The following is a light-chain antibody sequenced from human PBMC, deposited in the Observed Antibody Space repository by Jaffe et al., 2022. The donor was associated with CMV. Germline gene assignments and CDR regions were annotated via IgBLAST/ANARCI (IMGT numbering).Light chain of an antibody. CDR1: SLRNYF. J-gene: IGLJ2*01. V-gene: IGLV3-19*01. CDR2: GKN. CDR3: NSRDNYAHRD. Sequence: SSELTQDPAVSVALGQTVRITCQGDSLRNYFASWYQQKPGQAPVLVMYGKNNRPAGIPDRFSGSNSGNTASLTITGAQAEDEADYYCNSRDNYAHRDFGGGTKLTVL.